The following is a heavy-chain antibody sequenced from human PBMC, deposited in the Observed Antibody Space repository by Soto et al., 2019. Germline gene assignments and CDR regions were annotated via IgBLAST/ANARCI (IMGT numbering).Heavy chain of an antibody. D-gene: IGHD2-2*01. CDR3: ARGIGYCSSVNCYSSRRLRFDS. Sequence: QVQLQQWGAGLLKPSETLSLTCAVYGGSFSGYYWTWIRQSPEKGLEWIGEVNHSGTTYYNPSLMTQVTISVHTLKNQFSRKMSSVTAADTAVYYCARGIGYCSSVNCYSSRRLRFDSWGQGTLVTVSS. CDR1: GGSFSGYY. V-gene: IGHV4-34*01. J-gene: IGHJ4*02. CDR2: VNHSGTT.